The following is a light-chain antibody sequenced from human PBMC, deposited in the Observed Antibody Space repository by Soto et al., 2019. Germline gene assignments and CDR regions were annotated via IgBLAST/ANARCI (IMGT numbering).Light chain of an antibody. Sequence: QSVLTQPRSVSESPGQSVTISCTGTSRDVGGYNYVSWYQQHPGKAPQLMIHNVSKRPSGVPDRFSGSKSGNTASLTISGLQAEDEADYYCCSYAGNYTLVFGGGTKVTVL. V-gene: IGLV2-11*01. CDR2: NVS. CDR1: SRDVGGYNY. CDR3: CSYAGNYTLV. J-gene: IGLJ3*02.